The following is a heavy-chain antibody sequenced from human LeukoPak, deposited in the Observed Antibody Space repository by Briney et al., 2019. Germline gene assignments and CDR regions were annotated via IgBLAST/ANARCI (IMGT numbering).Heavy chain of an antibody. Sequence: GESLKISCKGSGYSFTSYWIGWVRQMPGKGLEWMGIIYPGDSDTRYSPSFQGQVTISADKSISTAYLQWSSLKAADTAMYYCARYYYDSSGYTPHYFDYWGQGTLVTVSS. CDR1: GYSFTSYW. CDR3: ARYYYDSSGYTPHYFDY. D-gene: IGHD3-22*01. CDR2: IYPGDSDT. J-gene: IGHJ4*02. V-gene: IGHV5-51*01.